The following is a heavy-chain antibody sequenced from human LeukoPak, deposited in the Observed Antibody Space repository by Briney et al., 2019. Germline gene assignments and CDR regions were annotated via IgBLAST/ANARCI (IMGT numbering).Heavy chain of an antibody. CDR2: IIPIFGTA. CDR3: ASSVTMVRGVPNPYNWFDP. CDR1: GGTFSSYA. D-gene: IGHD3-10*01. V-gene: IGHV1-69*05. Sequence: ASVKVSCKASGGTFSSYAISWVRQAPGQGLEWMGGIIPIFGTANYAQKFQGRVTITTDESTSTAYMELSSLRSEDTAVYYCASSVTMVRGVPNPYNWFDPWGQGTLVTVSS. J-gene: IGHJ5*02.